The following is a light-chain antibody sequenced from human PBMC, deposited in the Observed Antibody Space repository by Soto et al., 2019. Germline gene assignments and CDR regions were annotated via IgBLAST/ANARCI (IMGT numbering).Light chain of an antibody. V-gene: IGKV3-11*01. Sequence: EVVLTQSPATLSLSPGERATLSCRASENVRTFVDWYQQKPGQAPRLLIYGASNRATGIPARFSGSRSGTDFTLTISNLEPQDFVVYYCQQHSHWPPWTFGQGTRVEIQ. CDR3: QQHSHWPPWT. CDR2: GAS. J-gene: IGKJ1*01. CDR1: ENVRTF.